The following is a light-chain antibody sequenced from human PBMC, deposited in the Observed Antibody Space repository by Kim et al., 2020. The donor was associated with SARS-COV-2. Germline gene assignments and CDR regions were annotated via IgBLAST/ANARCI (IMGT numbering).Light chain of an antibody. Sequence: GRSITFSCTGTSSDVGAYPYVSWYQQHPNRAPKLMIYDVTKRPSGVSNRFSGSKSGNTASLTISGLQAEDEADYYCASYTTRSTWVFGGGTQLTVL. CDR2: DVT. V-gene: IGLV2-14*03. CDR3: ASYTTRSTWV. J-gene: IGLJ3*02. CDR1: SSDVGAYPY.